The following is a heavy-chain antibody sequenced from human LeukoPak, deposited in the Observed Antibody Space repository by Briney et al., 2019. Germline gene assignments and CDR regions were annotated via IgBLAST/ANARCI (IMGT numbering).Heavy chain of an antibody. CDR3: ARGSSIAARPIVY. D-gene: IGHD6-6*01. V-gene: IGHV4-34*01. CDR2: INHSGST. CDR1: GGSFSGYY. J-gene: IGHJ4*02. Sequence: PSETLSLTCAVYGGSFSGYYWSWIRQPPGKGLEWIGEINHSGSTNYNPSLKSRVTISVDTSKNQFSLKLSSVTAADTAVYYCARGSSIAARPIVYWGQGTLVTISS.